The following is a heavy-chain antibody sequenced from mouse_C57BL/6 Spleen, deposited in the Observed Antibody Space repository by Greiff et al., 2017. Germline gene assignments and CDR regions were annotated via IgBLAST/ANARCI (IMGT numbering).Heavy chain of an antibody. CDR2: ISSGSSTI. CDR3: ARETYYSNYFDY. CDR1: GFTFSDYG. D-gene: IGHD2-5*01. Sequence: EVQVVESGGGLVKPGGSLKLSCAASGFTFSDYGMHWVRQAPEKGLEWVAYISSGSSTIYYADTVKGRFTISRDNAKNTLFLQMTSLRSEDTAMYYCARETYYSNYFDYWGQGTTLTVSS. V-gene: IGHV5-17*01. J-gene: IGHJ2*01.